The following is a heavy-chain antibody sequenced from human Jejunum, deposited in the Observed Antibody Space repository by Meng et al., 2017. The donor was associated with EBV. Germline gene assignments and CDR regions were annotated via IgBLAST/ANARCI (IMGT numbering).Heavy chain of an antibody. CDR1: GYMFISYA. D-gene: IGHD2/OR15-2a*01. Sequence: QVQVEQAGAEVKTPGASEKVSCKASGYMFISYARHWVRQAPGQRLEWMGWINIGNGNTKYSQKFHGRLTISRDTSANTAYLELSSLTSEDTAIYYCATGDDYGNSNFDYWGQGTLVTVSS. CDR3: ATGDDYGNSNFDY. CDR2: INIGNGNT. J-gene: IGHJ4*02. V-gene: IGHV1-3*04.